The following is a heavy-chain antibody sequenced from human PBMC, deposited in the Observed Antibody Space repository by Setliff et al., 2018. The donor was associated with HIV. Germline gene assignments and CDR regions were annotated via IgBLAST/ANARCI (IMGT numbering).Heavy chain of an antibody. CDR2: IDSSSETK. CDR3: AREGSSGYTGWFDS. V-gene: IGHV3-48*03. Sequence: GSLRLSCAASGFTFSRFDMNWVRQVPGKGLEWVAYIDSSSETKYYADSVKGRFSISRDNARNSLFLQMNNLRVEDTAVYHCAREGSSGYTGWFDSWGQGTLVTVSS. CDR1: GFTFSRFD. J-gene: IGHJ5*01. D-gene: IGHD3-22*01.